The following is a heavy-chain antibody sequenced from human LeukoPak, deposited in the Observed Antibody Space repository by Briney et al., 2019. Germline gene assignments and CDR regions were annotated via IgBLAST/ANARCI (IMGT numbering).Heavy chain of an antibody. CDR1: GFTFSTYS. J-gene: IGHJ3*02. Sequence: PGGSLRLSCVDSGFTFSTYSMNWVRQAPGKGLEWVSSISSSSSYIYYGDSVKGRFTISRDNAKNTLYLQMNSLRAEDTAVYYCAKVDFGYDSSGYSAFDIWGQGTMVTVSS. CDR2: ISSSSSYI. V-gene: IGHV3-21*04. D-gene: IGHD3-22*01. CDR3: AKVDFGYDSSGYSAFDI.